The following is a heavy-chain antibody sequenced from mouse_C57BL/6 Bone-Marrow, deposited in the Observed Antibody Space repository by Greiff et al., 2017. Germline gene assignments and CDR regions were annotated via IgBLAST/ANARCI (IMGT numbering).Heavy chain of an antibody. CDR2: INYDGSST. Sequence: VQLVESEGGLVQPGSSMKLSCTASGFTFSDYYMAWVRQVPEKGLEWVANINYDGSSTYYLDSLKSRFIISRDNAKNILYLQMSSLKSEDTATDYCARVFYQAWFAYWGQGTLVTVSA. CDR1: GFTFSDYY. CDR3: ARVFYQAWFAY. J-gene: IGHJ3*01. V-gene: IGHV5-16*01.